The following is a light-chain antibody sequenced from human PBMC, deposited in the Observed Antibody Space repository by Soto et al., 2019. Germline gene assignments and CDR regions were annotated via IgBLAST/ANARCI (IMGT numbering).Light chain of an antibody. CDR1: QGISSY. CDR3: QQSYTTPIN. J-gene: IGKJ5*01. Sequence: IQLTQSPSSLSVSVGDRVTITLLASQGISSYLAWYQQKPGKAPKLLIYAASTLQRGVPSRFSGSGSGTDFTLTISSLQPEDFATYYCQQSYTTPINCGQGKRLEIK. V-gene: IGKV1-39*01. CDR2: AAS.